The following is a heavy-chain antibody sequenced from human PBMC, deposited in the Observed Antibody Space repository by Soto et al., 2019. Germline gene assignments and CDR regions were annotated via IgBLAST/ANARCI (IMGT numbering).Heavy chain of an antibody. CDR1: GGSFSSYH. D-gene: IGHD5-18*01. CDR3: ARGYDTALAPIF. J-gene: IGHJ4*02. V-gene: IGHV4-34*01. Sequence: SETLSLTCAVYGGSFSSYHWSWIRQTPGKGLEWIGEINHLTTTNYNPSPKSRAIISLDTPKNQFSLKLSSVTAADTAVYYCARGYDTALAPIFWGQGILVTVS. CDR2: INHLTTT.